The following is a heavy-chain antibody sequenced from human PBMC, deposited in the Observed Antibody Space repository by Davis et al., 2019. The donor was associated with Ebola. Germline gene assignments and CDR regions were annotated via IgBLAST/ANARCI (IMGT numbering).Heavy chain of an antibody. CDR1: AGPISSYY. V-gene: IGHV4-59*08. D-gene: IGHD3-22*01. Sequence: SETLSLSCTVSAGPISSYYWTWIRQPPGKGLEWIGYIYYRGSTNSNPSLKSRVTISVDTSKNQFSLKLSSVTAADTAVYYCAQTGGYYYDSSGYYSSVGWFDPWGQGTLVTVSS. J-gene: IGHJ5*02. CDR2: IYYRGST. CDR3: AQTGGYYYDSSGYYSSVGWFDP.